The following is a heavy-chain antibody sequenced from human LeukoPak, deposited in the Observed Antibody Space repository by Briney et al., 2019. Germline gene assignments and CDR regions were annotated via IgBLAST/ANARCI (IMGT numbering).Heavy chain of an antibody. D-gene: IGHD2-15*01. CDR3: ARDCSGGSCYGAFDI. CDR2: IYDSGST. CDR1: GGSISSGGYF. V-gene: IGHV4-30-4*08. Sequence: SETLSLTCTVSGGSISSGGYFWTWIRQPPGKGLEWIGYIYDSGSTYYNPSLKSRITISVDTSENRFSLKLSSVTATDTAVYYCARDCSGGSCYGAFDIWGQGTMVTVSS. J-gene: IGHJ3*02.